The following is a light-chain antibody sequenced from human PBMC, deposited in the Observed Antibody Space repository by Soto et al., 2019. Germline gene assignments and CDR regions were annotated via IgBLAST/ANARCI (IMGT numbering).Light chain of an antibody. Sequence: EIVLTQSPGTLSLSPGERATLSCRASQSVSSNYLVWYQRRPGQALRLLIYGASSRATGIPDRFSGSGSGTDFALTISRLEPEDFAVYYCQQYSASPSTFGQGTKLEIK. CDR1: QSVSSNY. V-gene: IGKV3-20*01. J-gene: IGKJ2*01. CDR3: QQYSASPST. CDR2: GAS.